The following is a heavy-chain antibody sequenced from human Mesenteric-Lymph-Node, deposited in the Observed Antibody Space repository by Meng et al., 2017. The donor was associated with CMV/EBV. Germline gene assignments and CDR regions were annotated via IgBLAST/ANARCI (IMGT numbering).Heavy chain of an antibody. CDR1: GFTFSSNA. Sequence: GGSLRLSSTASGFTFSSNAIHWVRQAPGKGLEWVAVISYDGGNTYYTDSVKGRFTISRDNSKNTLFLEMNSLRVEDTAVYFCAREQDIAAGGRGGYFDYWGQGTLVTVSS. CDR3: AREQDIAAGGRGGYFDY. V-gene: IGHV3-30-3*01. D-gene: IGHD6-13*01. J-gene: IGHJ4*02. CDR2: ISYDGGNT.